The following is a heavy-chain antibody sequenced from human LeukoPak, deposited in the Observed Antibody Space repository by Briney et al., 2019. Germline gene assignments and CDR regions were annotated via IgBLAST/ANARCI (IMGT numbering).Heavy chain of an antibody. CDR3: AKVSSPFDIVVVVAPKRYYFDY. CDR1: GVTFSSYW. V-gene: IGHV3-74*01. CDR2: INNDGSSA. J-gene: IGHJ4*02. Sequence: GGSLRLSCAASGVTFSSYWMHWVRQAPGKGLVWGSRINNDGSSAYHADSVKGRFTISRDNAKNTLYLQMNSLRAEDTAVYYCAKVSSPFDIVVVVAPKRYYFDYWGQGTLVTVSS. D-gene: IGHD2-15*01.